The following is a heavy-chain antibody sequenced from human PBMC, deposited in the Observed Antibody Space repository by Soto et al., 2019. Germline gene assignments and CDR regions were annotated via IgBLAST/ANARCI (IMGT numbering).Heavy chain of an antibody. D-gene: IGHD6-13*01. J-gene: IGHJ5*02. CDR2: ISAYNGNK. CDR3: AREEGIAAAGIFWFDP. CDR1: GYTFTSYG. V-gene: IGHV1-18*01. Sequence: GASVKVSCKASGYTFTSYGISWVRQAPGQGLEWKGWISAYNGNKNYAQKHQGKVTMTTNTSTSTAKKEIRNQKTDDTAVYYCAREEGIAAAGIFWFDPWGQGTQVTVSS.